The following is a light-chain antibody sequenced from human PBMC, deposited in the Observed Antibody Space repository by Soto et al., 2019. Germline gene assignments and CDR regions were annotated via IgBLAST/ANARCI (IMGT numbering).Light chain of an antibody. CDR1: QSVASN. CDR3: KQYHTWPPQYT. Sequence: EIVMTQSPASLSVSPGDGATLSCRASQSVASNVAWYQQKPGQGPRLLIHGASTRAVGVPARFSGSGSGTDFTLTISSLQSEDFAVYYCKQYHTWPPQYTFGQGTTLQIK. J-gene: IGKJ2*01. V-gene: IGKV3-15*01. CDR2: GAS.